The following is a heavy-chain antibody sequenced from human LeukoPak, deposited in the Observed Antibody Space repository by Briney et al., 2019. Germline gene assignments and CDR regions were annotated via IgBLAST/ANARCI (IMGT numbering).Heavy chain of an antibody. J-gene: IGHJ6*02. CDR2: IYYSGST. CDR3: ARESEYSSSWSYYYYYGMDV. D-gene: IGHD6-13*01. CDR1: GGSISSGGYY. V-gene: IGHV4-31*03. Sequence: SETLSLTCTVSGGSISSGGYYWSWIRQHPGKGLEWIGYIYYSGSTYYNPALKSRVTISVDTSKNQVSLKLSSVTAADTAVYYCARESEYSSSWSYYYYYGMDVWGQGTTVTVSS.